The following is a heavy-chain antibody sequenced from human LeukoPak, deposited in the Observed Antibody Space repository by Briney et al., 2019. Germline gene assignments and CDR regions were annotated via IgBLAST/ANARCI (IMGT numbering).Heavy chain of an antibody. D-gene: IGHD5-18*01. J-gene: IGHJ4*02. V-gene: IGHV3-23*01. CDR2: ISGSGGST. Sequence: SGGSLRLSCAASGFTFSSYAMSWVRQAPGKGLEWVSAISGSGGSTYYADSVKGRFTISRDNSRNTLYLQMNSLRAEDTAVYYCAKIAQLWLQFLDYWGQGTLVTVSS. CDR3: AKIAQLWLQFLDY. CDR1: GFTFSSYA.